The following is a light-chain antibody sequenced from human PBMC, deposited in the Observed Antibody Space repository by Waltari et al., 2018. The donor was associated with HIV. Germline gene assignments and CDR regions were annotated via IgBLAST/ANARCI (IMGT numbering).Light chain of an antibody. CDR3: CSYAGSYTWL. V-gene: IGLV2-11*01. CDR2: DVT. Sequence: QSALPQPRSVSGSPGQSVTISCIGTNSDVGGYNYVSRYRQHPGEAPKLIIYDVTKRPSGVPDRFSGAKSVNTASLTVSGLQADDEAEYYCCSYAGSYTWLFGGGTKLTVL. J-gene: IGLJ2*01. CDR1: NSDVGGYNY.